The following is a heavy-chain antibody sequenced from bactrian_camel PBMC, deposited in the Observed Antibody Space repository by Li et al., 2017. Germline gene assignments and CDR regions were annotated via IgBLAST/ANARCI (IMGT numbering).Heavy chain of an antibody. D-gene: IGHD6*01. CDR1: GLSYSIYC. CDR3: AADPRRSTGSSPWSLHSFLYTH. J-gene: IGHJ4*01. V-gene: IGHV3S1*01. CDR2: IYTGTGKT. Sequence: HVQLVESGGDSVQAGGSLTLSCVASGLSYSIYCMGWFRQTPGSEREGVASIYTGTGKTYYNDSVQGRFTISQDSGAHTVYLQMNNLKPEDTAMYFCAADPRRSTGSSPWSLHSFLYTHWGKGTQVTVS.